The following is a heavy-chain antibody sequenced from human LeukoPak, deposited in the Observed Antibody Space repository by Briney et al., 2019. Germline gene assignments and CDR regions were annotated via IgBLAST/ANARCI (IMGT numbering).Heavy chain of an antibody. V-gene: IGHV4-34*01. CDR2: INHSGST. CDR1: GGSFSGYY. CDR3: ARDVNYYDSSGYPLP. J-gene: IGHJ5*02. D-gene: IGHD3-22*01. Sequence: TSETLSLTCAVYGGSFSGYYWSWIRQPPGKGLEWIGEINHSGSTNYNPSLKSRVTISVDTSKNQFSLKLSSVTAADTAVYYCARDVNYYDSSGYPLPWGQGTLVTVSS.